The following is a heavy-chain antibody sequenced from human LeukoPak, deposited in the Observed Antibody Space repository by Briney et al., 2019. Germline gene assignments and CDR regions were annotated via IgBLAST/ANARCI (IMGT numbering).Heavy chain of an antibody. J-gene: IGHJ4*02. CDR1: GFTFSSYS. CDR3: ARGPSYYYDSSGFYYFDY. Sequence: GGSLRLSCAASGFTFSSYSMNWVRQAPGKGLEWVASISSDNNYISYADSVKGRFTISRDHAENSLYLQINSLRAEDTAVYYCARGPSYYYDSSGFYYFDYWGQGTLVTVSS. D-gene: IGHD3-22*01. CDR2: ISSDNNYI. V-gene: IGHV3-21*01.